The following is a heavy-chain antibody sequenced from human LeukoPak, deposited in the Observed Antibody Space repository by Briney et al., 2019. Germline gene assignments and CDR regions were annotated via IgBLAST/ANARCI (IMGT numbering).Heavy chain of an antibody. V-gene: IGHV4-34*01. CDR3: ARRGRWSTLANWFDP. Sequence: PSETLSLTCAVYGGSFRGYYWSWIRQPPGKGLEWIGEINHSGSTNYNPSLKSRVTISVDTSKNQFSLKLSSVTAADTAVYYCARRGRWSTLANWFDPWGQGTLVTVSS. D-gene: IGHD4-23*01. CDR1: GGSFRGYY. CDR2: INHSGST. J-gene: IGHJ5*02.